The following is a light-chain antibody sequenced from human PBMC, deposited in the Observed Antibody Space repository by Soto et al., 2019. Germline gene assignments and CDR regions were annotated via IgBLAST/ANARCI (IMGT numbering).Light chain of an antibody. Sequence: DIPMTQSPSSLSASVGDPVDLXWRASQSVDNYLKWYQQKPGKAPGLLIYAASTLQSGVPSRFSASGSGTDFTLTISCLQSEDFATYYCQQYYSYSWTFGQGTKVDIK. V-gene: IGKV1-39*01. CDR3: QQYYSYSWT. CDR1: QSVDNY. CDR2: AAS. J-gene: IGKJ1*01.